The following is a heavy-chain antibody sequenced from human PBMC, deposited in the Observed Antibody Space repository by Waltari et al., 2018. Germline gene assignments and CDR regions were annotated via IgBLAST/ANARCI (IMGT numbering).Heavy chain of an antibody. V-gene: IGHV3-30*01. J-gene: IGHJ4*02. Sequence: QVQLVESGGGVVQPGRSLRLSCAASGFTFSSYAMHWVRQAPGKGLEWVAFISYDGSNKYYADSVKGRFTISRDNSKNTLYLQMNSLRAEDTAVYYCARVPADYDSYWGQGTLVTVSS. CDR3: ARVPADYDSY. D-gene: IGHD3-22*01. CDR1: GFTFSSYA. CDR2: ISYDGSNK.